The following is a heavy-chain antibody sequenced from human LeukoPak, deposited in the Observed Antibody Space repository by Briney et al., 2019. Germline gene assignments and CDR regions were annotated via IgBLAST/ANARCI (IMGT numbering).Heavy chain of an antibody. J-gene: IGHJ4*02. CDR1: GGSFSGYY. D-gene: IGHD4-23*01. CDR2: INHSGST. CDR3: ARGFGGNPAPDYFDY. V-gene: IGHV4-34*01. Sequence: KPSETLSLTCAVYGGSFSGYYWSWIRQPPGKGLEWIGEINHSGSTNYNPSLKSRVTISVDTSKNQFSLKLSSVTAADTAVYYCARGFGGNPAPDYFDYWGQGTLVTVSS.